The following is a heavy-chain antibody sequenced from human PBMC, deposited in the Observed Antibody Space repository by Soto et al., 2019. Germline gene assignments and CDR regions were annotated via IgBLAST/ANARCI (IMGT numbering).Heavy chain of an antibody. CDR1: GYTFTSYG. V-gene: IGHV1-18*01. CDR2: ISAYNGNT. Sequence: ASVKVSCKASGYTFTSYGISWVRQAPGQGLEWMGWISAYNGNTNYAQKLQGRVTMTTDTSTSTAYMELRSLRSDDTAVYYCARDARRGVIIYYYMAVWGKGTTVTVSS. D-gene: IGHD3-10*01. CDR3: ARDARRGVIIYYYMAV. J-gene: IGHJ6*03.